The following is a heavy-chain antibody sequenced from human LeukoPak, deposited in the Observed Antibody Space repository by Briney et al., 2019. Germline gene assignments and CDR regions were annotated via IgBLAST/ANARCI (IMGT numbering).Heavy chain of an antibody. J-gene: IGHJ6*03. CDR3: AKQGRDWLRDYYYYMDV. D-gene: IGHD3-9*01. V-gene: IGHV3-21*01. Sequence: PGGSLRLSCEASGFTFSSYSMNWVRQAPGKGLEWVSSISSSSSYIYYADSVKGRFTISRDNAKNSLYLQMNSLRAEDTAVYYCAKQGRDWLRDYYYYMDVWGKGTTVTISS. CDR2: ISSSSSYI. CDR1: GFTFSSYS.